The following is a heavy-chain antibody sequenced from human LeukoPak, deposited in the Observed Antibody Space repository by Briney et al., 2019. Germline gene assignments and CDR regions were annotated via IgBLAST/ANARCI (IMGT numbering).Heavy chain of an antibody. Sequence: GGSLRLFCAASGLIFSTYVMLCARRAPGKAVDGVTIIWHDGTYKYYADSVKGRFTISRDNSENTLYLQMNSLRVEDTAVYYCARAYYYDTSVTPDYWGQGTLVTVSS. J-gene: IGHJ4*02. D-gene: IGHD3-22*01. CDR3: ARAYYYDTSVTPDY. CDR1: GLIFSTYV. CDR2: IWHDGTYK. V-gene: IGHV3-33*01.